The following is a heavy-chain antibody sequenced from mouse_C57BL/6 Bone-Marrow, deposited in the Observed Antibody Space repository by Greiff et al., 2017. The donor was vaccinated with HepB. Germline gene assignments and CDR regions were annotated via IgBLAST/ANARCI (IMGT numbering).Heavy chain of an antibody. J-gene: IGHJ3*01. CDR1: GYTFTDYY. CDR2: INPYNGGT. Sequence: VQLQQSGPVLVKPGASVKMSCKASGYTFTDYYMNWVKQSHGKSLEWIGVINPYNGGTSYNQKFKGKATLTVDKSSITAYMELNSLTSEDSAVYYCARPHYGNYVAWFAYWGQGTLVTVSA. V-gene: IGHV1-19*01. D-gene: IGHD2-1*01. CDR3: ARPHYGNYVAWFAY.